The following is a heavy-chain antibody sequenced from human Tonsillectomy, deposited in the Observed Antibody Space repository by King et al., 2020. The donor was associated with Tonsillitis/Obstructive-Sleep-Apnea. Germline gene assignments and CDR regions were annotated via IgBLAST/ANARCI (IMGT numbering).Heavy chain of an antibody. CDR1: GFTFSSYA. Sequence: VQLVESGGGLVQPGGSLRLSCAASGFTFSSYAMSWVRQAPGKGLEWVSAISGSGGSTYYADSVKGRLPISRDNSKNTLYLQMNSLRAEDTAVYYCAKDRSCTNGVCYAGYWGQGTLVTVSS. CDR2: ISGSGGST. CDR3: AKDRSCTNGVCYAGY. D-gene: IGHD2-8*01. V-gene: IGHV3-23*04. J-gene: IGHJ4*02.